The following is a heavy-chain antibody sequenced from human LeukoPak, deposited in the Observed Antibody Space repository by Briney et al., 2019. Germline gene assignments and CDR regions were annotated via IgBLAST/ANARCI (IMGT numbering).Heavy chain of an antibody. CDR2: INWNGGRT. V-gene: IGHV3-20*04. D-gene: IGHD4-17*01. CDR1: GFMFHDYG. CDR3: ARDYDYGDYPGY. Sequence: GGSLRLSCAASGFMFHDYGMRWVRQAPAKGLEWVSGINWNGGRTGYADSVKGRFTISRDNAKNSLYLQMNSLRAEDTALYYCARDYDYGDYPGYWGQGTLVTVSS. J-gene: IGHJ4*02.